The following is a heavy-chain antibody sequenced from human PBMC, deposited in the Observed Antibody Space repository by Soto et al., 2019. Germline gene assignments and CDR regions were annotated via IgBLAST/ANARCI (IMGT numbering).Heavy chain of an antibody. CDR3: AKGKWGPTRVNYFDY. CDR2: ISGSGGST. Sequence: EVQLLESGGGLVQPGGSLRLSCAASGFTFSSYAMSWVRQAPGKGLEWVSAISGSGGSTYYTDSVKGRFTISRDNSKNTLYLQMNSLRAEDTAVYYCAKGKWGPTRVNYFDYWGQGTLVTVSS. J-gene: IGHJ4*02. V-gene: IGHV3-23*01. D-gene: IGHD1-1*01. CDR1: GFTFSSYA.